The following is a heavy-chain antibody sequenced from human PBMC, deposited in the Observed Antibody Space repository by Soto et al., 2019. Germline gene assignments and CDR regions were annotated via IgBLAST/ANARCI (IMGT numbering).Heavy chain of an antibody. CDR2: IIPIFGTA. CDR1: GGTFSSYA. V-gene: IGHV1-69*12. J-gene: IGHJ6*02. CDR3: ARDEGYCISTSCYHYGMDV. Sequence: QVQLVQSGAEVKKPGSSVKVSCEASGGTFSSYAISWVRQAPGQGLEWMGGIIPIFGTANYAQKFQGRVTITADESTSTAYMELSSLRSEDTAVYYCARDEGYCISTSCYHYGMDVWGQGTTVTVSS. D-gene: IGHD2-2*01.